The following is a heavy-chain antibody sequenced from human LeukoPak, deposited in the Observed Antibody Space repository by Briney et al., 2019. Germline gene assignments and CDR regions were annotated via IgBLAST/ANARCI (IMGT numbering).Heavy chain of an antibody. CDR1: GGSISSSSYY. CDR3: ARQSTAMGTFDY. D-gene: IGHD5-18*01. V-gene: IGHV4-39*01. CDR2: IYYSGNT. Sequence: SETLSLTCTVSGGSISSSSYYWGWIRQPPGKGLEWIGSIYYSGNTYYNPSLKSRVTISVDTSKNQFSLKLSSVTATDTAVYYCARQSTAMGTFDYWGQGTLVPVSS. J-gene: IGHJ4*02.